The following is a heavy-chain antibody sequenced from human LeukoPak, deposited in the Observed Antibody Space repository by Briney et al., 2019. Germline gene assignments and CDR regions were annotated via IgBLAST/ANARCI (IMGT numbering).Heavy chain of an antibody. CDR1: RFTFEGYA. CDR2: ISWNSANM. D-gene: IGHD6-6*01. V-gene: IGHV3-9*01. J-gene: IGHJ5*02. CDR3: AKSGDYSSSSGYIDP. Sequence: GGSLRLSCAASRFTFEGYAMHWVRQAPGKGLEWVSGISWNSANMDYADSVKGRFTISRDNAKNSLYLQMNSLRAEDTALYYLAKSGDYSSSSGYIDPWGQGTLVTVSS.